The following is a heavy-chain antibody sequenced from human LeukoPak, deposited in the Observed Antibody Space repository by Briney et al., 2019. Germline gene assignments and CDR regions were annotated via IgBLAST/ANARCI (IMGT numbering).Heavy chain of an antibody. CDR2: IAYDGNYK. D-gene: IGHD3-16*01. V-gene: IGHV3-30*18. Sequence: GRSQRLSCAASGFTFKSFGMHWVRQAPGKGLEWVAIIAYDGNYKHYADSVKGRFTMSRDNSKSTLSLQMNSLRPDDTAVYYCAKDLGSGLPPDGFDIWGQGTLVTVSS. CDR3: AKDLGSGLPPDGFDI. CDR1: GFTFKSFG. J-gene: IGHJ3*02.